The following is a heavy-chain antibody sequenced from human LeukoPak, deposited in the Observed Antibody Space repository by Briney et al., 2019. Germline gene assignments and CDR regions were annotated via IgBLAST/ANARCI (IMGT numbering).Heavy chain of an antibody. CDR2: IYYSGST. CDR1: GGSISSYY. J-gene: IGHJ5*02. D-gene: IGHD2-15*01. V-gene: IGHV4-59*01. Sequence: PSETLSLTCTVSGGSISSYYWSWIRQPPGKGLEWIGYIYYSGSTNYNPSLKSRVTISVDTSKNQFSLKLSSVTAADTAVYYCARNYCSGGSCFHWFDPWGQGTLVTVSS. CDR3: ARNYCSGGSCFHWFDP.